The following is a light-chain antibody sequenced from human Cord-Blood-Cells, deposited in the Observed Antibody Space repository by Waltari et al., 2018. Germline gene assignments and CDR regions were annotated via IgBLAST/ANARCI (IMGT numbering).Light chain of an antibody. CDR3: QQDDNLLCT. Sequence: DIQMTQSPSSLSASVGDRVTITCQASKDISNDLNWYHQKPGKAPKLLIYGATNVKTGVRSSFGGSGSGTDFTFTICNLQPEAIVPYDCQQDDNLLCTFGPGTKVDIK. V-gene: IGKV1-33*01. CDR2: GAT. J-gene: IGKJ3*01. CDR1: KDISND.